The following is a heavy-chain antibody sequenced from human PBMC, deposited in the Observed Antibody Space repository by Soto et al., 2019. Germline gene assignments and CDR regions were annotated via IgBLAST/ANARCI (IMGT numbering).Heavy chain of an antibody. J-gene: IGHJ5*02. CDR2: ISGTSVYI. CDR3: AREGALKPFSS. Sequence: PGGSLRLSCEVPEISFSNLPMSWVRQAPGKGLEWVSHISGTSVYIHYADSVKGRFTISRDNAKNSVYLQMDSLRVEDTAVYYCAREGALKPFSSWGQGALVTVSS. CDR1: EISFSNLP. V-gene: IGHV3-21*01.